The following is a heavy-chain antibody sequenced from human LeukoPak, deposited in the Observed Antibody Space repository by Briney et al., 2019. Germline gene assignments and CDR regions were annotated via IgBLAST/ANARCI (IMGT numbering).Heavy chain of an antibody. CDR1: GGSISSYY. Sequence: SETLSLTCTVSGGSISSYYWSWIRQPPGKGLEWIGYIYYSGSTNYNPSLKSRVTISVDTSKNQFSLKLRSVTVADTAVYYCARTIRYSGSYYVDYWGQGTLVTVSS. CDR2: IYYSGST. CDR3: ARTIRYSGSYYVDY. V-gene: IGHV4-59*01. D-gene: IGHD1-26*01. J-gene: IGHJ4*02.